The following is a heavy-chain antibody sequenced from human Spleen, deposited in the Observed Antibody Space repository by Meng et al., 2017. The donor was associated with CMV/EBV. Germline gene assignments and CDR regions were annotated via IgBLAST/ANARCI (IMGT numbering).Heavy chain of an antibody. Sequence: ASGFTFSNAWMSWVRQAPGKGLEWVGRIKSKTDGGTTDYAAPVKGRFTISRDDSKNTLYLQMNSLKTEDTAVYYCTTVKVGPWHFDYWGQGTLVTVSS. V-gene: IGHV3-15*01. CDR1: GFTFSNAW. J-gene: IGHJ4*02. CDR3: TTVKVGPWHFDY. D-gene: IGHD1-26*01. CDR2: IKSKTDGGTT.